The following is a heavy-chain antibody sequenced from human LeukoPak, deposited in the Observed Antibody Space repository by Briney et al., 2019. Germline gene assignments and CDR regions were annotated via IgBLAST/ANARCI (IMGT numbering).Heavy chain of an antibody. CDR3: GRVMYSSGSSYHCDQ. Sequence: PGESLKISCKGSGYSFTTYWIGWVRQMPGKGLEWMGIIYPDDSDTKYSPSFQGQVTISADKSISTAYLQWSSLKASDTAMYYCGRVMYSSGSSYHCDQWGQGTLVTVSS. V-gene: IGHV5-51*01. D-gene: IGHD3-10*01. J-gene: IGHJ4*02. CDR2: IYPDDSDT. CDR1: GYSFTTYW.